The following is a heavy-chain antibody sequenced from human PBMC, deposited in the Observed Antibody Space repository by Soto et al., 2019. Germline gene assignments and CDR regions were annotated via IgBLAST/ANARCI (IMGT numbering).Heavy chain of an antibody. CDR1: GFTFSNAW. V-gene: IGHV3-15*07. Sequence: GGSLRLSCAASGFTFSNAWMNWVRQAPGKGLEWVGRIKSKTDGGTTDYAAPVKGRFTISRDDSKNTLYLQMNSLKTEDTAVYYCTTDFRPTVTTLFVAGMDVWGQGTTVTVSS. CDR3: TTDFRPTVTTLFVAGMDV. D-gene: IGHD4-17*01. CDR2: IKSKTDGGTT. J-gene: IGHJ6*02.